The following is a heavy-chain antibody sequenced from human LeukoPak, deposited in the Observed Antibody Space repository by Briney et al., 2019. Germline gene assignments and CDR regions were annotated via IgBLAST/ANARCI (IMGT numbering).Heavy chain of an antibody. CDR1: GVTFSSDR. CDR3: ARDSMGAPNY. J-gene: IGHJ4*02. V-gene: IGHV3-21*01. Sequence: PGGGLRHSCAASGVTFSSDRMNWGREAPGEGVEWFSSISSSSRYIYSADSVNRRFTISRDHAKNSLYLQMNRLRAEDTPVYYCARDSMGAPNYWRQGTLVTVSS. D-gene: IGHD1-26*01. CDR2: ISSSSRYI.